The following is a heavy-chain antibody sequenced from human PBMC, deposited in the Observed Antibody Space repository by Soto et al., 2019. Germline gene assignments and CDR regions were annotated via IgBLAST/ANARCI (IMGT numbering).Heavy chain of an antibody. V-gene: IGHV4-34*01. J-gene: IGHJ4*02. D-gene: IGHD4-4*01. CDR2: INHSGST. Sequence: QVQLQQWGAGLLKPSETLSLTCAVYGGPFSGYHWSRIRQPPGKGLEWIGKINHSGSTNYNPSLKSRVTISVDTSKNQFSLKLSSVTAADTAVYYCASGPSNFEYWDQGTLVTVSS. CDR3: ASGPSNFEY. CDR1: GGPFSGYH.